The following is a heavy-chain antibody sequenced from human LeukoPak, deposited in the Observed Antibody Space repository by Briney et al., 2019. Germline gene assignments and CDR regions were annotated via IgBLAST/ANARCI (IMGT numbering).Heavy chain of an antibody. V-gene: IGHV1-18*01. J-gene: IGHJ4*02. CDR2: MSAYNGNT. CDR1: GYTFTSYG. D-gene: IGHD2-2*01. Sequence: ASVKVSCKASGYTFTSYGMSGVRQAPGQGGEGMGWMSAYNGNTNYVQKLQGRVTMTTHTSTSTAYIELRSLRSDDTAVYYCARAGVNRVVVPAATETFAYWGQGTLVTVSS. CDR3: ARAGVNRVVVPAATETFAY.